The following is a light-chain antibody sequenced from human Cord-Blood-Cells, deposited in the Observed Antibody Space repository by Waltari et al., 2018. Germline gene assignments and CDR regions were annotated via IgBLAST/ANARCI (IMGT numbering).Light chain of an antibody. J-gene: IGLJ1*01. CDR3: CSYAGSSTKYV. V-gene: IGLV2-23*01. CDR1: SRDVGSYNL. CDR2: ECS. Sequence: QSALTQPASVSGSPGQSITISCTGTSRDVGSYNLVSWYQQHPGKAPKLMIYECSKRPLGVSNRFSGSKSGNAASLTISALQAEDEADYYCCSYAGSSTKYVFGTGTKVTVL.